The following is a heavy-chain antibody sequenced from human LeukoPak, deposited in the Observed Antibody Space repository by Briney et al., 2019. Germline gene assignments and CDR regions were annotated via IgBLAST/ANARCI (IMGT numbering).Heavy chain of an antibody. CDR2: INPNSGGT. D-gene: IGHD3-22*01. CDR3: ARDNYYDSSGYYLDAFDI. CDR1: GYTFTGYY. J-gene: IGHJ3*02. V-gene: IGHV1-2*02. Sequence: ASVKVSCKASGYTFTGYYMHWVRQAPGQGLEWMGWINPNSGGTNYAQKFQGRVTMTTDTSTSTAYMELRSLRSDDTAVYYCARDNYYDSSGYYLDAFDIWGQGTMVTVSS.